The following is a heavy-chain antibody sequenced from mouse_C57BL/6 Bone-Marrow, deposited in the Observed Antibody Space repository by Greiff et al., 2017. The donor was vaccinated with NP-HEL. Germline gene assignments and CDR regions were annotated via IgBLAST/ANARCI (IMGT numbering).Heavy chain of an antibody. V-gene: IGHV1-61*01. CDR2: IYPSDSET. Sequence: VQLQQPGAELVRPGSSVKLSCKASGYTFTSYWLDWVKQRPGPGLEWIGNIYPSDSETHYNQKFKDKATLPVDKSSSTAYMQLSSLTSEDSAVYYCARGWFQAMDYWGQGTSVTVSS. D-gene: IGHD2-3*01. CDR3: ARGWFQAMDY. CDR1: GYTFTSYW. J-gene: IGHJ4*01.